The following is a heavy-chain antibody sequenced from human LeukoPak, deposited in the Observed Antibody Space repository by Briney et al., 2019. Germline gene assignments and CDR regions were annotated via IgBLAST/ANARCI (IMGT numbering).Heavy chain of an antibody. CDR3: ARDLLGWELHYFDY. Sequence: PGRSLRLSCAASGFTFSSYGMHWVRQAPGKGLEWVAVISYDGSNKYYADSVKGRFTISRDNSKNTLYLQMNSLRAEDMAVYYCARDLLGWELHYFDYWGQGTLVTVSP. CDR2: ISYDGSNK. V-gene: IGHV3-30*03. J-gene: IGHJ4*02. D-gene: IGHD1-26*01. CDR1: GFTFSSYG.